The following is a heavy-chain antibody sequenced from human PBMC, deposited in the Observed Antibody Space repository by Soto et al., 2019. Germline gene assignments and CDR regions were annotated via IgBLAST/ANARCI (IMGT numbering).Heavy chain of an antibody. V-gene: IGHV3-23*01. D-gene: IGHD3-9*01. J-gene: IGHJ4*02. CDR3: AKCYDILTGYYNGEDYYFDY. CDR1: GFTFSSYA. Sequence: GGSLRLSCAASGFTFSSYAMSWVRQAPGKGLEWVSAISGSGGSTYYADSVKGRFTISRDNSKNTLYLQMNSLRAEDTAVYYCAKCYDILTGYYNGEDYYFDYWGQGTLVTVSS. CDR2: ISGSGGST.